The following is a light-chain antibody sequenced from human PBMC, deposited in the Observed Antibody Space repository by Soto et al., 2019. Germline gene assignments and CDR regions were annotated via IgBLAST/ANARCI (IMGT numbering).Light chain of an antibody. CDR3: QQYASARHT. CDR2: RAS. J-gene: IGKJ4*01. Sequence: EVVLTQSPGTLSLSPVERATLSCRASQSVSSIYLAWYQQKAGQAPRLLIYRASTRATGIPDRFSGSGSGTDFTLSISRLEPEDFAVYYCQQYASARHTFGGGTKVDIK. V-gene: IGKV3-20*01. CDR1: QSVSSIY.